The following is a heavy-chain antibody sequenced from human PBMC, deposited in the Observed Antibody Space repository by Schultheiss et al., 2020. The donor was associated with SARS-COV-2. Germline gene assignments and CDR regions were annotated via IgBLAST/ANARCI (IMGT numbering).Heavy chain of an antibody. J-gene: IGHJ5*02. CDR2: IKQDGSEK. Sequence: GGSLRLSCAVSGGSISSSNWWIWVRQPPGRGLEWVANIKQDGSEKYYVDSLKGRFTISRDNAKNSLYLQMNSLRAEDTAVYYCARWHFWSGHGDPWGQGILVTVSS. CDR3: ARWHFWSGHGDP. V-gene: IGHV3-7*03. CDR1: GGSISSSNW. D-gene: IGHD3-3*02.